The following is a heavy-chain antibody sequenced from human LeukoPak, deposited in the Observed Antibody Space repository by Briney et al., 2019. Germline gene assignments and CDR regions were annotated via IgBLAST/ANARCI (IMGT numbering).Heavy chain of an antibody. Sequence: ASVKVSCKASGYTFISYGITWVRQAPGQGLECMGWISAYNGNTNNAQKLQGRVTMTTDTSTSTAYMELRSLRSDDTAVYYCARGPRWFGELSIWGQGTLVTVSS. CDR3: ARGPRWFGELSI. CDR2: ISAYNGNT. J-gene: IGHJ4*02. V-gene: IGHV1-18*01. CDR1: GYTFISYG. D-gene: IGHD3-10*01.